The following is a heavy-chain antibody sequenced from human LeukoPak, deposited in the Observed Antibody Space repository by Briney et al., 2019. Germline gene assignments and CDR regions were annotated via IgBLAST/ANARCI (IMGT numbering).Heavy chain of an antibody. J-gene: IGHJ4*02. V-gene: IGHV3-66*01. Sequence: PGGSLRLSCAASGFTVSSNYMSWVRQAPGKGLEWVSVIYSGGSTYYADSVKGRFTISRDNAKNSVYLQMNSLRAEDTAVYYCARAYYGDQYYFDYWGQGTLVTVSS. D-gene: IGHD4-17*01. CDR2: IYSGGST. CDR3: ARAYYGDQYYFDY. CDR1: GFTVSSNY.